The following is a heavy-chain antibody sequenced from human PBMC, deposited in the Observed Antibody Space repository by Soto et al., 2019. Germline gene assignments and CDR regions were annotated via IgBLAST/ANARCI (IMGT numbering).Heavy chain of an antibody. CDR3: ARGCSGGSCYSVPDYYYYYMDV. Sequence: GGSLRLSCAASGFTVSSNYMSWVRQAPGKGLEGVSVIYSGGSTYYADSVKGRFTISRDNSKNTLYLQMNSLRAEDTAVYYCARGCSGGSCYSVPDYYYYYMDVWGKGTTVTVS. CDR2: IYSGGST. CDR1: GFTVSSNY. D-gene: IGHD2-15*01. J-gene: IGHJ6*03. V-gene: IGHV3-66*01.